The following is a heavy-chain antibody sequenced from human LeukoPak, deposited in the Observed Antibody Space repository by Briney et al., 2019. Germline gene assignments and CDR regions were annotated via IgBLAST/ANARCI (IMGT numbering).Heavy chain of an antibody. Sequence: GGSLSLPCAASGFTFSSNYMSWVRQAPGKGLEWVSVIYSGVSTYYADSVKGRFTISRQNSKNTVDLQMNSLRPEDTAVYYCARDGRYCIITSCYGYYGMDVWGQGTTVTVSS. J-gene: IGHJ6*02. D-gene: IGHD2-2*01. V-gene: IGHV3-53*04. CDR2: IYSGVST. CDR3: ARDGRYCIITSCYGYYGMDV. CDR1: GFTFSSNY.